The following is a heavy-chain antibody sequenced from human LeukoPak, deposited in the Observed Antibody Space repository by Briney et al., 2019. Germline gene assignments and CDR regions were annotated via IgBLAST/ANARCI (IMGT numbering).Heavy chain of an antibody. Sequence: SETLSLTCTVSGGSISSSSYYWGWIRQPPGKGLEWIGSIYYSGSTYYNPSLKSRVTISVDTSKTQFSLKLSSVTAADTAVYYCASLTRYLLYDFWSGYINSFDYWGQGTLVAVSS. CDR1: GGSISSSSYY. D-gene: IGHD3-3*01. V-gene: IGHV4-39*01. CDR3: ASLTRYLLYDFWSGYINSFDY. CDR2: IYYSGST. J-gene: IGHJ4*02.